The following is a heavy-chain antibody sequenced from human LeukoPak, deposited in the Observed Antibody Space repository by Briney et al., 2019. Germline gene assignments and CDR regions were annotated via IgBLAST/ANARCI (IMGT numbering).Heavy chain of an antibody. J-gene: IGHJ4*02. CDR2: IKQDGTKE. Sequence: GGSPRLSCAASGISFSNYWMSWVRQAPGKGLEWVSDIKQDGTKEYYLDSVKGRFTISRDNARNSLFLQMNILRAEDTAVYYCARDSTHGDYYFDYWGQGTLVTVSS. D-gene: IGHD4-17*01. CDR1: GISFSNYW. CDR3: ARDSTHGDYYFDY. V-gene: IGHV3-7*01.